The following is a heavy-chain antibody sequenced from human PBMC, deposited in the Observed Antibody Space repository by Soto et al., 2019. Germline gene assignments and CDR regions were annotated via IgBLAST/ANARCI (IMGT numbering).Heavy chain of an antibody. CDR1: GYTFTSYG. CDR3: ARDDNSPWLLLFGELPRLHHYRMAV. Sequence: GASVKVSWKASGYTFTSYGISWGRQAPGQGLEWMGWISAYNGNTNYAQKLQGRVTMTTDTSTSTAYMELRSLRSDDTAVYYCARDDNSPWLLLFGELPRLHHYRMAVPAQRTTVPVSS. D-gene: IGHD3-10*01. J-gene: IGHJ6*02. CDR2: ISAYNGNT. V-gene: IGHV1-18*01.